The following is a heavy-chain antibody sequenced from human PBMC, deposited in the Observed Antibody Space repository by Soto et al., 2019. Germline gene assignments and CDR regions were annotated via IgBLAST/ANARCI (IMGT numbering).Heavy chain of an antibody. D-gene: IGHD1-26*01. CDR3: ESASGTNYGVVTNYYFAY. Sequence: QVQLVQSGAEVKKPGSSVKVSCKTSGGTFSTYSIVWVRQAPGEGLEWMGGLSPIFGTAKYAQKVQDRVTITADKSTNTAFMELSSLNSEDTAMYYWESASGTNYGVVTNYYFAYWGQGTLVTVSS. V-gene: IGHV1-69*06. CDR2: LSPIFGTA. CDR1: GGTFSTYS. J-gene: IGHJ4*02.